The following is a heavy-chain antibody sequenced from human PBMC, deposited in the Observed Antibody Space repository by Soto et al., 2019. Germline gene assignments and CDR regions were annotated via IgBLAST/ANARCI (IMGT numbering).Heavy chain of an antibody. CDR1: GGSISPYY. CDR3: ARDTGSSWSTFDY. V-gene: IGHV4-59*12. D-gene: IGHD6-13*01. CDR2: IYYGGST. J-gene: IGHJ4*02. Sequence: PSETLSLTCTVSGGSISPYYWSWIRQPPGKGLEWVGYIYYGGSTSYNPSLKSRVTISLETSKSQISLRLNSVTPEDTAVYYCARDTGSSWSTFDYWGQGTLVTVSS.